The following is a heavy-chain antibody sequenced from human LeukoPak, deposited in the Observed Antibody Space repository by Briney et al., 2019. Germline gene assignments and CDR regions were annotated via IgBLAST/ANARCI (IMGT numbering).Heavy chain of an antibody. J-gene: IGHJ4*02. CDR1: GFTFSNYW. CDR3: ARDWTPYSSGWYY. V-gene: IGHV3-7*01. D-gene: IGHD6-19*01. CDR2: IKQDGSEK. Sequence: GGSLRLSCAASGFTFSNYWMSWVRQAPGKGLEWVANIKQDGSEKYYVDSVKGRFTISRDNAKNSLDLQMNSLRAEDTAVYYCARDWTPYSSGWYYWGQGTLVTVSS.